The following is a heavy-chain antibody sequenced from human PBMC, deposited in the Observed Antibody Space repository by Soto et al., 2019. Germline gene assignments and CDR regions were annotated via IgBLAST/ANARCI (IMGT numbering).Heavy chain of an antibody. D-gene: IGHD3-22*01. CDR2: IYYSGST. V-gene: IGHV4-39*01. CDR3: ASPHYYDSSGYYYPPFDY. Sequence: KASETLSLTCTVSGGSISSSSYYWGWIRQPPGKGLEWIGSIYYSGSTYYNPSLKSRVTISVDTSKNQFSLKLSSVTAADTAVYYCASPHYYDSSGYYYPPFDYWGQGTLVTGLL. J-gene: IGHJ4*02. CDR1: GGSISSSSYY.